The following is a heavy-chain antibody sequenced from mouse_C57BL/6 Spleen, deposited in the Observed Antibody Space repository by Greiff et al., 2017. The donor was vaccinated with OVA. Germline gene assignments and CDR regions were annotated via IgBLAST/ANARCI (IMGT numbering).Heavy chain of an antibody. Sequence: QVQLQQPGAELVKPGASVKLSCKASGYTFTSYWMHWVKQRPGQGLEWIGMIHPNSCSTNYNEKFKSKATLTVDKSSSTAYMQLSSLTSEDSAVYYCATYYYGSSYGAYWGQGTLVTVSA. CDR2: IHPNSCST. CDR1: GYTFTSYW. V-gene: IGHV1-64*01. D-gene: IGHD1-1*01. CDR3: ATYYYGSSYGAY. J-gene: IGHJ3*01.